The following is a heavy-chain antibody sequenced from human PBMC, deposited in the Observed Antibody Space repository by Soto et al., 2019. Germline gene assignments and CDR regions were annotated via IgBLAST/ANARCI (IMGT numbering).Heavy chain of an antibody. D-gene: IGHD3-10*01. Sequence: SVKVSCKASGDTFNFYSINWVRQAPGLGLEWLGRVNPILSLSNYAQRFQGRVTMTADKSTSTAYMILNSLKSEDTAIYYCATSYGSGYRAFDYWGQGALVTVSS. J-gene: IGHJ4*02. V-gene: IGHV1-69*10. CDR3: ATSYGSGYRAFDY. CDR2: VNPILSLS. CDR1: GDTFNFYS.